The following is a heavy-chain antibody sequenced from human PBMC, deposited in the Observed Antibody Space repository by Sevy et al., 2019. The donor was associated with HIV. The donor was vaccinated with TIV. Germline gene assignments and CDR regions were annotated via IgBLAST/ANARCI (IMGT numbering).Heavy chain of an antibody. J-gene: IGHJ3*02. Sequence: GGSLRLSCAASGFTFSGYTLHWVRQAPGKGLEWVAVISFDGSNKYYVDSVKGRFTISRDNSKHTLYLQMNSLRPEDTAVYYCARGGWDIVVVPAAFDIWGQGTMVTVSS. V-gene: IGHV3-30-3*01. CDR2: ISFDGSNK. CDR3: ARGGWDIVVVPAAFDI. CDR1: GFTFSGYT. D-gene: IGHD2-2*01.